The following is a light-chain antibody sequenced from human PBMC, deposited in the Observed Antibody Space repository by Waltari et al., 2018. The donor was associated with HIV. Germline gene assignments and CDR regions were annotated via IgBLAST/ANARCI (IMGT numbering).Light chain of an antibody. CDR1: TSTVRAGSP. V-gene: IGLV1-40*01. CDR3: QSHDSSLSGYV. CDR2: GNS. Sequence: QSLLTQPPSVSGDPGHRVTHPCTGSTSTVRAGSPLPWYQQLPRPAPNLLIYGNSNRPSGVPDRFSGSKSGTSASLAITGLQAEDEADYHCQSHDSSLSGYVFGTGTKVTVL. J-gene: IGLJ1*01.